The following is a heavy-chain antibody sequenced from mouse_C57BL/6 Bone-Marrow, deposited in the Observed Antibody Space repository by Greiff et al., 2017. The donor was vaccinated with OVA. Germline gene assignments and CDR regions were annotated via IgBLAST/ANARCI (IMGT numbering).Heavy chain of an antibody. CDR1: GYSFTGYY. D-gene: IGHD2-2*01. V-gene: IGHV1-42*01. Sequence: EVKLMESGPELVKPGASVKISCKASGYSFTGYYMNWVKQSPEKSLEWIGEINPSTGGTNYNQKFKAKATLTVDKSSSTAYKQLKSLTSEDSAVYYCARMGNGYERGVFDYWGQGTTLTVSS. CDR3: ARMGNGYERGVFDY. J-gene: IGHJ2*01. CDR2: INPSTGGT.